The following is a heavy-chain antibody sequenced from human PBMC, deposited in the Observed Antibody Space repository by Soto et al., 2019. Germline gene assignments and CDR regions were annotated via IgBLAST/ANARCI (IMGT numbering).Heavy chain of an antibody. Sequence: ASVKVSCKASGYTFTSYAIDWVRQAPGQRLEWMGRINPSNGSTNYSQKFQGRVTMTRDTSTSTVYMELSSLRSEDTAVYYCARVYCSGGSCYGIDYWGQGTLVTVSS. V-gene: IGHV1-3*01. D-gene: IGHD2-15*01. CDR2: INPSNGST. CDR1: GYTFTSYA. CDR3: ARVYCSGGSCYGIDY. J-gene: IGHJ4*02.